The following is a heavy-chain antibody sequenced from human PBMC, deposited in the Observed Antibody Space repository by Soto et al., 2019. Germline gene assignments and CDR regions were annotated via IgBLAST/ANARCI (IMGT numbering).Heavy chain of an antibody. CDR1: SGSICTNNW. Sequence: PSETLSLTCAVSSGSICTNNWWTWLRQPPGKGLEWIGEIYHNGNTNYNPSLRSRVTISVDKSNNQFSLKLSSVTAADMAVYYCARGPRAYYYFMDVWGKGTTVTVSS. V-gene: IGHV4-4*02. J-gene: IGHJ6*03. CDR2: IYHNGNT. CDR3: ARGPRAYYYFMDV.